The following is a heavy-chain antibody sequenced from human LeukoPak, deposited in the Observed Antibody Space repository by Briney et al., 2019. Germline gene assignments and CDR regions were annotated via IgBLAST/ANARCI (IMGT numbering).Heavy chain of an antibody. CDR3: ARAVRFGELKN. D-gene: IGHD3-10*01. V-gene: IGHV4-30-4*08. J-gene: IGHJ4*02. CDR1: GGSISSGDYY. Sequence: SETLSLTCTVSGGSISSGDYYWSWIRQPPGKGLEWIGYIYYSGSTYYNPSLKSRVTISVDTSKNQFSLKLSSVTAADTAVYYCARAVRFGELKNWGRGTLVTVSS. CDR2: IYYSGST.